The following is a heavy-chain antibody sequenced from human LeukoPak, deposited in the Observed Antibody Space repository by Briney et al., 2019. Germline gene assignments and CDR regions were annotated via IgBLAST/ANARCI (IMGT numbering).Heavy chain of an antibody. D-gene: IGHD3-22*01. CDR1: GFTFHMYA. CDR3: AKDRPNFHENSGHYYRRDGDS. CDR2: MCGTAGCT. J-gene: IGHJ5*01. Sequence: GGSLTLSCQASGFTFHMYAMSWVRQAPGKGLEWVASMCGTAGCTFYPDSVKGRFTISRDNSKNVLYPRMNSLTAEDTAIYYCAKDRPNFHENSGHYYRRDGDSWGQGTLVTVSS. V-gene: IGHV3-23*01.